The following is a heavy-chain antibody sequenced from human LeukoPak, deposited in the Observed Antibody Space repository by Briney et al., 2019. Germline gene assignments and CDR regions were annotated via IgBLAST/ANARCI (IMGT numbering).Heavy chain of an antibody. CDR1: GLTFSSYE. CDR3: ARESIAVAGAPLDY. J-gene: IGHJ4*02. Sequence: GGSLTLSCTAWGLTFSSYEMNWLRQATGKALEWLSYISSGSTIYDADSVKGRFTISRDNAKNSLYLQMNSLRAEDTAVYYCARESIAVAGAPLDYGGGGTVVRVPS. CDR2: ISSGSTI. D-gene: IGHD6-19*01. V-gene: IGHV3-48*03.